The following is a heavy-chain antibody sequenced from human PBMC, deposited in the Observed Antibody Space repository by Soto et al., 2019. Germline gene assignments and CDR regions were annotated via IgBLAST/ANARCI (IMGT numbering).Heavy chain of an antibody. CDR3: VSLVERSDIAFDI. V-gene: IGHV3-74*01. CDR2: INGDGSST. J-gene: IGHJ3*02. D-gene: IGHD6-6*01. Sequence: EVQLVESGGGLVQPGGSLRLSCAASGFTFRRYWMHWVRQGSRKGLVWVSRINGDGSSTSYADSVKGRFTISRDNAKNTLYLQMNSLRAEDTAVYYCVSLVERSDIAFDIWGQGTMVTVSS. CDR1: GFTFRRYW.